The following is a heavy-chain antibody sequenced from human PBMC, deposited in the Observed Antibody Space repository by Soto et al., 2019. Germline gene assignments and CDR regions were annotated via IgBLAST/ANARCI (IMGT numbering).Heavy chain of an antibody. CDR1: GYTLTELS. J-gene: IGHJ6*02. CDR3: ARAGGTAMATPQGYYYGMDV. V-gene: IGHV1-24*01. Sequence: QVQLVQSGAEVKKPGASVKVSCKVSGYTLTELSMHWVRQAPGKGLEWMGGFDPEDGETIYAQMFQGRVTMTEDTSTDTAYMELSSLRSEDTAVYYCARAGGTAMATPQGYYYGMDVWGQGTTVTVSS. CDR2: FDPEDGET. D-gene: IGHD5-18*01.